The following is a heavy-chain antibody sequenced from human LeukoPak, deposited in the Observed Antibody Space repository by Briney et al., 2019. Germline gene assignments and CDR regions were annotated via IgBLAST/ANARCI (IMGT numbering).Heavy chain of an antibody. Sequence: GGSLRLSCAAAGFTFDNYRMSWVRQAPGKGREWVSTVNAEGGNTYYADSVKGRFTISKDNSKSKLILQLNSLRVEDTALYYCTKRVKYGGTWDHFADWGQGTLVTVSS. D-gene: IGHD1-26*01. J-gene: IGHJ4*02. V-gene: IGHV3-23*01. CDR3: TKRVKYGGTWDHFAD. CDR2: VNAEGGNT. CDR1: GFTFDNYR.